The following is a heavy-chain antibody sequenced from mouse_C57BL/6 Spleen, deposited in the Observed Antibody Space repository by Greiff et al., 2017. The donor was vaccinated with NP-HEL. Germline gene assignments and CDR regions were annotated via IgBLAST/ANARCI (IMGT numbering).Heavy chain of an antibody. Sequence: QVQLQQSGPELVKPGASVKISCKASGYAFSSSWMNWVKQRPGKGLEWIGRIHPGDGDTNYNGKFKGKATLTADKSSSTAYMQLSRLTSEDSAVYFCARSLDGNSEGYFDFWGEGTTLTVSS. V-gene: IGHV1-82*01. CDR1: GYAFSSSW. CDR2: IHPGDGDT. D-gene: IGHD2-1*01. CDR3: ARSLDGNSEGYFDF. J-gene: IGHJ2*01.